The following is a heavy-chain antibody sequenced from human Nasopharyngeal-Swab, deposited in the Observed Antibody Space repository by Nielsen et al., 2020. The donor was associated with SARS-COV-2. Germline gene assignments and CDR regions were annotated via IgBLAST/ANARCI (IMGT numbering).Heavy chain of an antibody. V-gene: IGHV1-69*13. Sequence: SVKVSCKASGGTFSSYAISWVRQAPGQGLEWMGGIIPIFGTANYAQKFQGRVTITADESTSTAYMELSSLRSDDTAVYYCAGEYSGTYNFDNWGQGTLVTVSS. CDR2: IIPIFGTA. CDR3: AGEYSGTYNFDN. J-gene: IGHJ4*02. CDR1: GGTFSSYA. D-gene: IGHD1-26*01.